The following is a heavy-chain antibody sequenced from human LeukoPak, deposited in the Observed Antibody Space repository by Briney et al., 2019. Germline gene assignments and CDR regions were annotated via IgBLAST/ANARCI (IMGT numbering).Heavy chain of an antibody. Sequence: GRSLRLSCAASGFTFDDYAMHWVRQAPGKGLEWVSGISWNSGSIGYADSVKGRFTISRDNAKNSLYLRMNSLRAEDTALYYCAKEQWAVWGIAVAGKRNNRFHPWGQGTLVTVSS. D-gene: IGHD6-19*01. J-gene: IGHJ5*01. V-gene: IGHV3-9*01. CDR3: AKEQWAVWGIAVAGKRNNRFHP. CDR2: ISWNSGSI. CDR1: GFTFDDYA.